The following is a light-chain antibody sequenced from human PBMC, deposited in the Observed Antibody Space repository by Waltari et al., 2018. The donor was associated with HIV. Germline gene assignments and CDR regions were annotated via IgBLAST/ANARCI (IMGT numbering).Light chain of an antibody. CDR3: QQYDNLP. J-gene: IGKJ3*01. CDR2: DAS. CDR1: QDISNY. Sequence: IQMTQSPSSLSASVGDRVTITCQARQDISNYLNWYQQKPGKAPKLLIYDASNLETGVPSRFSGSGSGTDFTFTISSLQPEDIATYYCQQYDNLPFGPGTKVDIK. V-gene: IGKV1-33*01.